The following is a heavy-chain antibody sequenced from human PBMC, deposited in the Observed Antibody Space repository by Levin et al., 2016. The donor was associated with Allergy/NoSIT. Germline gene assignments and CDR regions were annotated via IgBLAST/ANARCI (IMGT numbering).Heavy chain of an antibody. CDR1: GFTFSSYA. V-gene: IGHV3-23*01. J-gene: IGHJ3*02. CDR3: AKGDARKGDIVVVPAATGDAFDI. CDR2: ISGSGGST. D-gene: IGHD2-2*01. Sequence: GGSLRLSCAASGFTFSSYAMSWVRQAPGKGLEWVSAISGSGGSTYYADSVKGRFTISRDNSKNTLYLQMNSLRAEDTAVYYCAKGDARKGDIVVVPAATGDAFDIWGQGTMVTVSS.